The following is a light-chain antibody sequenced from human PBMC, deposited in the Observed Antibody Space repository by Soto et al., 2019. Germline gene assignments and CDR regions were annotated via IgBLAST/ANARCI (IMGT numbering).Light chain of an antibody. CDR1: QSVSIS. Sequence: EIVMTQSPATVSVSPGEGATLSCRASQSVSISLAWYQHKPGQAPRLLIHGASTRASGIPPKFSGSGSGTEFTLTISSLQSEDYAVYFCQQYHVWPKWTFGQGTKVDNK. CDR2: GAS. CDR3: QQYHVWPKWT. V-gene: IGKV3D-15*01. J-gene: IGKJ1*01.